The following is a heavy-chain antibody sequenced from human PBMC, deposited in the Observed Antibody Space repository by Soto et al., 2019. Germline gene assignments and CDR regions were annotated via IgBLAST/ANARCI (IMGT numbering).Heavy chain of an antibody. J-gene: IGHJ4*02. D-gene: IGHD4-4*01. Sequence: DVQLLDSGGGLVQPGGSLRLSCAASGFSFSSYAMVWVRQAPGKGLEWVSVISARGGSSYFADSVQGRFTISRDNSKNVLSLEMNSLRAEDTAIYFCAKGSIEYSASVDNWGQGTLVLVSS. CDR2: ISARGGSS. CDR1: GFSFSSYA. CDR3: AKGSIEYSASVDN. V-gene: IGHV3-23*01.